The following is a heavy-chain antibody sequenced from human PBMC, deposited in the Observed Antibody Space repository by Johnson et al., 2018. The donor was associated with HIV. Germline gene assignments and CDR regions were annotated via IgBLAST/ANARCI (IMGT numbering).Heavy chain of an antibody. CDR2: ISYDGSNK. V-gene: IGHV3-30*04. J-gene: IGHJ3*02. CDR1: GFTFSSYA. Sequence: QVQLVESGGGVVQPGRSLRLSCAASGFTFSSYAMHWVRQAPGKGLEWVAVISYDGSNKYYADSVKGRFTISRDNSKNTLYLQMNSLRAEDTAVYYCARGYCTHGVCYTKVDAFDIWGQGKMVTVSS. CDR3: ARGYCTHGVCYTKVDAFDI. D-gene: IGHD2-8*01.